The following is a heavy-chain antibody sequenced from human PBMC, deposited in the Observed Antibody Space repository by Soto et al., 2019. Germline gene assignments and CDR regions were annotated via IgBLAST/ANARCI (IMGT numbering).Heavy chain of an antibody. D-gene: IGHD2-21*01. CDR2: ISYTSTSI. CDR1: GFTFSTYS. J-gene: IGHJ5*02. CDR3: ARDNGLAGSFDP. V-gene: IGHV3-48*02. Sequence: EVQLVESGGGLAQPGGSLRLSCAASGFTFSTYSMNWVRQAPRKGLEWISYISYTSTSIYYADSVRGRFTISRDNAKNSLFLQMNSLRDEDTAVYCCARDNGLAGSFDPWGQGTLVNVSS.